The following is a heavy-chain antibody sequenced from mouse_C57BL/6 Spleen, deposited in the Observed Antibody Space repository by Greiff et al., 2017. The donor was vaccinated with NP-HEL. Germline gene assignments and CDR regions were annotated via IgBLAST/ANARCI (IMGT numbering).Heavy chain of an antibody. J-gene: IGHJ3*01. Sequence: VQLQQPGAELVKPGASVKMSCKASGYTFTSYWITWVKQRPGQGLEWIGDIYPGSGSTTYNEKFKSKATLTVDTSSSTAYMQLSSLTSEDSAVYYCARGIYYYGSSYKFAYWGQGTLVTVSA. CDR3: ARGIYYYGSSYKFAY. V-gene: IGHV1-55*01. D-gene: IGHD1-1*01. CDR2: IYPGSGST. CDR1: GYTFTSYW.